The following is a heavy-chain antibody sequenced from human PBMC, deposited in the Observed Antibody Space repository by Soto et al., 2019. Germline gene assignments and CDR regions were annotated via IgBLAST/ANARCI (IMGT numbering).Heavy chain of an antibody. V-gene: IGHV4-59*01. CDR1: GGSISSYY. J-gene: IGHJ6*03. D-gene: IGHD3-3*01. CDR3: ARDVESPTYYYYMDV. CDR2: IYYSGST. Sequence: LETLSLTCTVSGGSISSYYWSWIRQPPGKGLEWIGYIYYSGSTNYNPSLKSRVTISVDTSKNQFSLKLSSVTAADTAVYYCARDVESPTYYYYMDVSGKGTTVTVSS.